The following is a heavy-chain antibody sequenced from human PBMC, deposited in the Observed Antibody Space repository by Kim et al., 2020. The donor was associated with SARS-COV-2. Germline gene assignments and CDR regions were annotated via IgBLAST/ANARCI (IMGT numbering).Heavy chain of an antibody. D-gene: IGHD6-6*01. Sequence: SLKSRGTISVDKSKNQFSLKLSSVTAADTAVYYCARDGSIAEYYYYGMDVWGQGTTVTVSS. V-gene: IGHV4-4*02. CDR3: ARDGSIAEYYYYGMDV. J-gene: IGHJ6*02.